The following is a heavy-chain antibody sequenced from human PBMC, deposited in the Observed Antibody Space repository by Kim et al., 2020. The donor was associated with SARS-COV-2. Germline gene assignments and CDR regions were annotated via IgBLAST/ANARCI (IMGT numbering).Heavy chain of an antibody. J-gene: IGHJ5*02. Sequence: GGSLRLSCAASGFTFSSYSMNWVRQAPGKGLEWVSSISSSSSYIYYADSVKGRFTISRDNAKNSLYLQMNSLRAEDTAVYYCARDCGPEGYYGSGRPFDPWGQGTLVTVSS. CDR2: ISSSSSYI. CDR3: ARDCGPEGYYGSGRPFDP. CDR1: GFTFSSYS. V-gene: IGHV3-21*01. D-gene: IGHD3-10*01.